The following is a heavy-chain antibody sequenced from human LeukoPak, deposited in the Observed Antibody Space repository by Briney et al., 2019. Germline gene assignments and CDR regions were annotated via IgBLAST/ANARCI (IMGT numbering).Heavy chain of an antibody. CDR1: GGSMNHYY. CDR3: ARATGYCSGGSCYSNWFDP. D-gene: IGHD2-15*01. V-gene: IGHV4-59*01. J-gene: IGHJ5*02. Sequence: SETLSLTCAVSGGSMNHYYWSWIRQPPGKGLEWIGYIYYSGSTNYNPSLKSRVTISVDTSKNQFSLKLSSVTAADTAVYYCARATGYCSGGSCYSNWFDPWGQGTLVTVSS. CDR2: IYYSGST.